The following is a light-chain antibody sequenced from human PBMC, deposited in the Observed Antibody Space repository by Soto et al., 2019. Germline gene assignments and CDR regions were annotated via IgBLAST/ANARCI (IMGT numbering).Light chain of an antibody. CDR3: QQRSNWPPVT. J-gene: IGKJ4*01. Sequence: EIVLTQSPATLSLSPGERATLSCRASQSINRHLAWYRQNPGQAPRLLIYDASNRATGISARFSGSGSGTDFTLSISSLEPEDFGVYYCQQRSNWPPVTFGGGTKVEIK. CDR2: DAS. CDR1: QSINRH. V-gene: IGKV3-11*01.